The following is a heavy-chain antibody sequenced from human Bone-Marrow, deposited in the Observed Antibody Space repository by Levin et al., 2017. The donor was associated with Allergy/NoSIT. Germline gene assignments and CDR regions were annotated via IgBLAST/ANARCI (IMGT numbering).Heavy chain of an antibody. CDR1: GGSISSYY. CDR3: ARLRGYSGYDLAYYYYYYMDG. J-gene: IGHJ6*03. D-gene: IGHD5-12*01. V-gene: IGHV4-59*08. CDR2: IYYSGST. Sequence: SQTLSLTCTVSGGSISSYYWSWIRQPPGKGLEWIGYIYYSGSTNYNPSLKSRVTISVDTSKNQFSLKLISVTAADTAVYYCARLRGYSGYDLAYYYYYYMDGWGKGTTVTVSS.